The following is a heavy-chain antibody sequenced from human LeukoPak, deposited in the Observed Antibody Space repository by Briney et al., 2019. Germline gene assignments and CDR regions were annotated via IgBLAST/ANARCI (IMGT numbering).Heavy chain of an antibody. J-gene: IGHJ4*02. V-gene: IGHV3-48*03. Sequence: QSGGTLRLSCAASRFTFSSYEMNWVRRAPGKGLEWISHISSSGSTIFYADSVKGRFTISRDNAENSLYLQMNSLRAEDTAVYYCAREGVHCSGRSCLKAYWGQGTQVTVSS. CDR3: AREGVHCSGRSCLKAY. D-gene: IGHD2-15*01. CDR2: ISSSGSTI. CDR1: RFTFSSYE.